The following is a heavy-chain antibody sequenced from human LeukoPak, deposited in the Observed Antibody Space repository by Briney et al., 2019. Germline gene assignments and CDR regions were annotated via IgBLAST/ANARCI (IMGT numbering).Heavy chain of an antibody. CDR3: AKDPGGYSYGPQLDY. CDR1: GFTFSSYA. D-gene: IGHD5-18*01. J-gene: IGHJ4*02. V-gene: IGHV3-23*01. CDR2: ISDSGGST. Sequence: GGSLRLSCAASGFTFSSYAMSWVRQAPGKGLEWVSAISDSGGSTYYADSVKGRFTISRDNSKNTLYLQMNSLRAEDTAVYYCAKDPGGYSYGPQLDYWGQGTLVTVSS.